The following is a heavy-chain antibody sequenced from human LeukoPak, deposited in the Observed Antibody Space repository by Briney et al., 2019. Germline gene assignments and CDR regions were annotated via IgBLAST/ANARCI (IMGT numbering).Heavy chain of an antibody. Sequence: GGSLRLSCSASGFTLSDYVMHWVRQAPGKGLEWVSAISGTTGSTYYADSVKGRFTISRDISKNTLYLQMQSLRAEDTAVYYCAGGRYYDSSGYSYYYYYYMDVWGKGTTVTVSS. D-gene: IGHD3-22*01. CDR1: GFTLSDYV. J-gene: IGHJ6*03. CDR3: AGGRYYDSSGYSYYYYYYMDV. V-gene: IGHV3-23*01. CDR2: ISGTTGST.